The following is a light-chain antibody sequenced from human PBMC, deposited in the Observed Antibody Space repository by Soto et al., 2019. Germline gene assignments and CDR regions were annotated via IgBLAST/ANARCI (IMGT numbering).Light chain of an antibody. Sequence: DIQMTQSPFSLSASRGDSVTITCRASQDIVTYLSWYQQKPGKAPELLIYAASSLQRGVPSRFSGSGSGTDFTLTISSLQPEDFATYFCHQLNSFPITFGQGTRLEIK. J-gene: IGKJ5*01. CDR1: QDIVTY. V-gene: IGKV1-39*01. CDR3: HQLNSFPIT. CDR2: AAS.